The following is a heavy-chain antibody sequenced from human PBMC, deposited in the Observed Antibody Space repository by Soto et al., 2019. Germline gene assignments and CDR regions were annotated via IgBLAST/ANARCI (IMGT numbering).Heavy chain of an antibody. Sequence: EVQLVESGGGLVQPGGSLRLSCAASGFTFSSYSMNWVRQAPGKGLEWVSYISSSSSTIYYADSVKGRFTISRDNAKNSLYLQMNSLRAEDTAVYYCARDAAGYDIVTGYPYWYFGLWGRGTLVTVSS. CDR2: ISSSSSTI. D-gene: IGHD3-9*01. V-gene: IGHV3-48*01. CDR1: GFTFSSYS. CDR3: ARDAAGYDIVTGYPYWYFGL. J-gene: IGHJ2*01.